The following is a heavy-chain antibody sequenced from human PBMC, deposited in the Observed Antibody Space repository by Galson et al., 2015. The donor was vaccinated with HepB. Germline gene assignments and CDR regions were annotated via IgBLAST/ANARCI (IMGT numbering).Heavy chain of an antibody. Sequence: SLRLSCAASGFTFSSYEMNWVRQAPGKGLEWVSYISSSGSTIYYADSVKGRFTISRDNAKNSLYLQMNSLRAEDTAVYYCARVSSDIVVVPAAIGYWGQGTLVTVSS. D-gene: IGHD2-2*01. CDR3: ARVSSDIVVVPAAIGY. J-gene: IGHJ4*02. CDR2: ISSSGSTI. CDR1: GFTFSSYE. V-gene: IGHV3-48*03.